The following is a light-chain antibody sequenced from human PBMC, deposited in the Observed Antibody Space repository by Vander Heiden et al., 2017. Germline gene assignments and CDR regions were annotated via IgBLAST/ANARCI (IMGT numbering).Light chain of an antibody. CDR3: AAWDDSLNGWV. V-gene: IGLV1-44*01. CDR1: SSNIGSNA. CDR2: GDN. Sequence: QSVLTQPPSGPGTPGQRVAISCSGSSSNIGSNAVNWYQHLPGTAPKLLIYGDNQRPSGVPDRFSGSKSGTSASLAISGLQSEDEADYYCAAWDDSLNGWVFGGGTKLTVL. J-gene: IGLJ3*02.